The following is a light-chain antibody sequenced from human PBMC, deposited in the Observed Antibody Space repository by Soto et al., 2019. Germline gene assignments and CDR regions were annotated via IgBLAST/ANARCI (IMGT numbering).Light chain of an antibody. CDR2: AAS. CDR3: QQSFNLPRT. CDR1: QSISSS. J-gene: IGKJ1*01. V-gene: IGKV1-39*01. Sequence: DIEMTQSPSSLSASVGETITITCRASQSISSSLIWFQHSPGQPPKLLLFAASNLHAGVPPRFSGSGSGTSFSLTIRSLQPEDFATYYCQQSFNLPRTFGPGTRVEFK.